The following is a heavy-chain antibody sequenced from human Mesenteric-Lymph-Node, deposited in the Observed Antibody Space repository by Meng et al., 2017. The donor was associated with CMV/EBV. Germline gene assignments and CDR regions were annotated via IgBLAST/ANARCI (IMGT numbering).Heavy chain of an antibody. V-gene: IGHV3-7*01. CDR3: ARDPTHITMVRGVLGGDY. D-gene: IGHD3-10*01. Sequence: SLRLSWTASGFSFGDYAMSWVRQAPGKGLEWVANIKQDGSEKYYVDSVKGRFTISRDNAKNSLYLQMNSLRDEDTAVYYCARDPTHITMVRGVLGGDYWGQGTLVTVSS. CDR1: GFSFGDYA. CDR2: IKQDGSEK. J-gene: IGHJ4*02.